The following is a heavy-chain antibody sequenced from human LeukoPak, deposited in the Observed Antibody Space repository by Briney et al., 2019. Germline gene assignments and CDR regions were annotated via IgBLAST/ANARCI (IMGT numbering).Heavy chain of an antibody. V-gene: IGHV4-39*01. CDR2: IYYSGNT. D-gene: IGHD6-13*01. J-gene: IGHJ4*02. CDR1: GGSISTSSSY. Sequence: SETLSLTCTVSGGSISTSSSYWGWIRQPPGKGLEWIGSIYYSGNTYYNASLKSRVTISVDTSKDQFSLKLISVTAADAAVYYCARGEKPSYSSSWYRRGGFDYWGQGTLVTVSS. CDR3: ARGEKPSYSSSWYRRGGFDY.